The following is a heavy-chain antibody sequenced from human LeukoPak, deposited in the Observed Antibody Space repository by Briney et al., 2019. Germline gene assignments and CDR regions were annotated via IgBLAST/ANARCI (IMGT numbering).Heavy chain of an antibody. V-gene: IGHV4-59*01. Sequence: SETLCLTCTVSGGSISNYFWNWIRQSPGKRLEWIGFVYNGGSTNYNPSLKSRVTMSVDTSKNQFSLKMSYVTAADTAMYYCARERSGSYYRWYFDLWGRGTLVTVSS. J-gene: IGHJ2*01. CDR2: VYNGGST. CDR3: ARERSGSYYRWYFDL. D-gene: IGHD1-26*01. CDR1: GGSISNYF.